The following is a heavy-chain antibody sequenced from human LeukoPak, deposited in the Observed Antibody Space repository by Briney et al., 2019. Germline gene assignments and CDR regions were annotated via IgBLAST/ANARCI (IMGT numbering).Heavy chain of an antibody. CDR3: ARDAGNYDILTGYYKNNWFDP. D-gene: IGHD3-9*01. Sequence: GGSLRLSCAASGFTFSSYGMHWVRQAPGKGLEWVAVIWYDGSNKYYADSVKGRFTISRDNSKNTLYLQMNSLRAEDTAVYYCARDAGNYDILTGYYKNNWFDPWGQGTLVTVSS. CDR2: IWYDGSNK. V-gene: IGHV3-33*01. J-gene: IGHJ5*02. CDR1: GFTFSSYG.